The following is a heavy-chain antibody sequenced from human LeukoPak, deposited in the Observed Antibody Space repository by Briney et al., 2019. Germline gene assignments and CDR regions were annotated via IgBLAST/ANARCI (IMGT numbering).Heavy chain of an antibody. CDR3: ARGEYQLPLNWFDP. D-gene: IGHD2-2*01. CDR1: GGSISSYY. Sequence: PSETLSLTCTVSGGSISSYYWSWIRQPAGKGLEWIGRIYTSGSTNYNPSPKSRVTMSVDTSKNQFSLKLSSVTAADTAVYYCARGEYQLPLNWFDPWGQGTLVTVSS. CDR2: IYTSGST. J-gene: IGHJ5*02. V-gene: IGHV4-4*07.